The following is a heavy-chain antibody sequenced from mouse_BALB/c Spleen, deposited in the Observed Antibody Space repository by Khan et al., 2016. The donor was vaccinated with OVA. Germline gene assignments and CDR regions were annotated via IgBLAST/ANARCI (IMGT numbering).Heavy chain of an antibody. Sequence: VQLKESGPGLVKPSQSLSLTCTVTGYSITSDYAWNWIRQFPGNKLEWMGYLSYSGSTNYNPALKSRISITRDTSKNQFFLQLNSVTTEDTATYYCARDSSRYNYAMDYWGQGTSGTVSS. CDR1: GYSITSDYA. CDR2: LSYSGST. D-gene: IGHD2-12*01. V-gene: IGHV3-2*02. J-gene: IGHJ4*01. CDR3: ARDSSRYNYAMDY.